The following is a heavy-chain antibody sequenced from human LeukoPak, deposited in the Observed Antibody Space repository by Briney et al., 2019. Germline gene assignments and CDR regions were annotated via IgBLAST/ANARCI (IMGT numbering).Heavy chain of an antibody. V-gene: IGHV4-59*01. CDR1: GGSISSYY. Sequence: SETLSLTCTVSGGSISSYYWSWVRQPPGKGLEWIGYIYYSGSTNYNPSLKSRVTISVDTSKNQFSLKLSSVTAADTAVYYCARDNSGYDSAYYYGMDVWGQGTTVTVSS. CDR3: ARDNSGYDSAYYYGMDV. CDR2: IYYSGST. D-gene: IGHD5-12*01. J-gene: IGHJ6*02.